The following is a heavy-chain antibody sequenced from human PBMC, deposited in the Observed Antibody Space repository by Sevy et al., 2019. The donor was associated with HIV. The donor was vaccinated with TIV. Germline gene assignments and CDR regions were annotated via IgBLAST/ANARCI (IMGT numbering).Heavy chain of an antibody. J-gene: IGHJ5*02. CDR3: ARAPPVVVVPGAPSWFDP. Sequence: SETLSLTCAVSGGSISSGAYSWNWIRQPPGKGLEWIGYIYHTGSTYYNPSLKSRITISVDRSKNQFSLRLNSVTAADTAVYYCARAPPVVVVPGAPSWFDPWGQGTLVTVSS. V-gene: IGHV4-30-2*01. CDR1: GGSISSGAYS. D-gene: IGHD2-2*01. CDR2: IYHTGST.